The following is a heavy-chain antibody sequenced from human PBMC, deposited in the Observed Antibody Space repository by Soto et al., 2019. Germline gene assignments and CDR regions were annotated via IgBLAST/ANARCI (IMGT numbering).Heavy chain of an antibody. CDR1: GGSISSGDYY. V-gene: IGHV4-30-4*01. D-gene: IGHD1-26*01. CDR2: IYYSGNS. CDR3: AREASVTALDN. Sequence: QVQLQESGPGLLKPSQTLSLTCTVSGGSISSGDYYWNRIRQPPGKGLEWIGSIYYSGNSYYTPSLKSRVSMSLDTSKNHFSLILNSVHAADTAVYYCAREASVTALDNWGQGTLVTVSS. J-gene: IGHJ4*02.